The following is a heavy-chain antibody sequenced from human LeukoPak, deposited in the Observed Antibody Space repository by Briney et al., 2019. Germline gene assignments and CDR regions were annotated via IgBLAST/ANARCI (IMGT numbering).Heavy chain of an antibody. J-gene: IGHJ3*02. CDR3: AKDSRQSHDSSSWFQFDAFDI. Sequence: GGSLRLSCAASGFTFDDYAMHWVRQAPGKGLEWVSGISWNSGSIGYADSVKGRFTISRDNAKNSLYLQMNSLRAEDTALYYCAKDSRQSHDSSSWFQFDAFDIWGQGTMVTVSS. D-gene: IGHD6-13*01. CDR1: GFTFDDYA. V-gene: IGHV3-9*01. CDR2: ISWNSGSI.